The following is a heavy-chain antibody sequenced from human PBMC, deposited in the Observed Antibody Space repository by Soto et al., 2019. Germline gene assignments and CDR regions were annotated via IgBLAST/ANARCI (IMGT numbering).Heavy chain of an antibody. CDR3: VRDRTTLTLFDH. J-gene: IGHJ4*02. V-gene: IGHV4-4*02. Sequence: SETLSLTCAVSGGSISSSNWWSWVRQPPGKGLEWIGEIYHSGSTNYNPSLKSRVTISVDKSKNQFSLKLSSVTAADTARYYCVRDRTTLTLFDHWGQGALVTVSS. CDR2: IYHSGST. D-gene: IGHD4-17*01. CDR1: GGSISSSNW.